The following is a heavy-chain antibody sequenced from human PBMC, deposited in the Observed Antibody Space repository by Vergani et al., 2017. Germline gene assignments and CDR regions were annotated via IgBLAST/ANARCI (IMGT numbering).Heavy chain of an antibody. CDR2: IYYSGST. J-gene: IGHJ5*02. D-gene: IGHD6-19*01. CDR3: ARHSTVEWLVKLGWIDP. Sequence: QLQLQESGPGLVKPSATLSLTCSVSGASIRSSNYYWGWIRQPPGKGLEWIASIYYSGSTYYNPSLKSRVTISVYTSKNQFSLKLSSLTAAATAVYFCARHSTVEWLVKLGWIDPWGQGILVTVSS. CDR1: GASIRSSNYY. V-gene: IGHV4-39*01.